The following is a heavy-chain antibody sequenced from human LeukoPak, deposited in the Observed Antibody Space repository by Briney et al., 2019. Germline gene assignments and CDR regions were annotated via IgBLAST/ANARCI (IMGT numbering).Heavy chain of an antibody. CDR2: INPNSGDT. J-gene: IGHJ4*02. CDR1: GYTFTGYY. Sequence: GASVKVSCRASGYTFTGYYMHWVRQAPGQGLEWMGRINPNSGDTNYAQKFQGRVTMTRDTSITTAYLELSGLRSDDTALFYCARDQAGTTGGWGQGTLVTVSS. CDR3: ARDQAGTTGG. D-gene: IGHD1-1*01. V-gene: IGHV1-2*06.